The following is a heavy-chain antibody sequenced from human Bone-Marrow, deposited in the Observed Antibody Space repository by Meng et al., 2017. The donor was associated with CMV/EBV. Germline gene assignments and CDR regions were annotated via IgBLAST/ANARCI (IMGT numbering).Heavy chain of an antibody. D-gene: IGHD2-15*01. V-gene: IGHV4-59*01. CDR1: GGSISSYY. J-gene: IGHJ6*02. CDR3: ARGGVVVLAAPTPDV. Sequence: ESLKISCTVSGGSISSYYWSWIRQPPGKGLEWIGYIYYSGSTNYNPSLKSRVTISVDTSKNQFSLKLSSVTAADTAVYYCARGGVVVLAAPTPDVWGQGTTVTVSS. CDR2: IYYSGST.